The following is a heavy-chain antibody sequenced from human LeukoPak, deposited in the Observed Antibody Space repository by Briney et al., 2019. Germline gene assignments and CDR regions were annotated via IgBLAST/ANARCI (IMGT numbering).Heavy chain of an antibody. Sequence: PGGSLRLSCAASGFTFSDYGMHWVRQAPGKGLEWVAVIANDGRDKKYADSVRGRFTISRDNSKNTVYLQMNSLRPEDTAVYYCARDRIAAAGTDYDYWGQGVLVTVSS. D-gene: IGHD6-13*01. J-gene: IGHJ4*02. V-gene: IGHV3-30*03. CDR2: IANDGRDK. CDR3: ARDRIAAAGTDYDY. CDR1: GFTFSDYG.